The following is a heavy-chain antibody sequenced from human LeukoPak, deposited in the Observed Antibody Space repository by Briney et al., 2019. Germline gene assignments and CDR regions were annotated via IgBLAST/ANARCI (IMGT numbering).Heavy chain of an antibody. CDR2: ISYDGSSK. CDR3: AKRPTYYYESSGFYFDS. Sequence: GGSLRLSCAASGFTFSSYGMHWVRQAPGKGLEWVALISYDGSSKYYADSVKGRFTISRDNSKNTLYVQMNSLRAEDAAVYYCAKRPTYYYESSGFYFDSWGQGTLVTVSS. J-gene: IGHJ4*02. CDR1: GFTFSSYG. V-gene: IGHV3-30*18. D-gene: IGHD3-22*01.